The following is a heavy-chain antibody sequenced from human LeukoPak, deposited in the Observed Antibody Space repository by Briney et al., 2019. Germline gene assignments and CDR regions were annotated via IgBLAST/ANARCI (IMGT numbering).Heavy chain of an antibody. CDR2: IYHSGST. V-gene: IGHV4-4*02. CDR3: ATWFGEKSDAFDI. J-gene: IGHJ3*02. D-gene: IGHD3-10*01. CDR1: GGSISR. Sequence: SGTLSLTCAVSGGSISRWSWVRQPPGKGLEWIGEIYHSGSTNYNPSLKSRVTISVDTSKNQFSLKLSSVTAADTAVYYCATWFGEKSDAFDIWGQGTMVTVSS.